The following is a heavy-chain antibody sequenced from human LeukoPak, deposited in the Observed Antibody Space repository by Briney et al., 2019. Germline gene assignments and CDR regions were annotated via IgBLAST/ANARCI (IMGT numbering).Heavy chain of an antibody. D-gene: IGHD3-10*01. J-gene: IGHJ4*02. CDR2: INGDGTTT. CDR3: ARDYAGSPDY. CDR1: GFTFSTYW. Sequence: GGSLRLSCAASGFTFSTYWIAWVRHGPGKGLVWVSLINGDGTTTTYADSVKGRFTVSRDNAKNTAYLQMNSLRGEDTAVYYCARDYAGSPDYWGQGTLVTVSS. V-gene: IGHV3-74*01.